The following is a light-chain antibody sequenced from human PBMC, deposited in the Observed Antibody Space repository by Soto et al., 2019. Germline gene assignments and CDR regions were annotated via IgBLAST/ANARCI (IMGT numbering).Light chain of an antibody. V-gene: IGLV2-8*01. J-gene: IGLJ1*01. CDR1: SSDVGYYNY. CDR2: DVI. Sequence: QSALTQPASVSGSPGQSITISCTGTSSDVGYYNYVSWYQQHPGKVPKLMIYDVIKRPSGVPDRFSGSKSGNTASLTVSGLQAEDEADYYRSSYAGINTFYVFGTGTKLTVL. CDR3: SSYAGINTFYV.